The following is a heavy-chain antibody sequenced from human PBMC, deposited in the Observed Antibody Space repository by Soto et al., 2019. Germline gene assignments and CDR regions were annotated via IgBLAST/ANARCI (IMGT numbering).Heavy chain of an antibody. CDR2: ISSNGGST. V-gene: IGHV3-64*01. CDR3: ARQWLDSYYFDY. J-gene: IGHJ4*02. CDR1: GFTFSSYA. D-gene: IGHD6-19*01. Sequence: EVQLVESGGGLVQPGGSLRLSCAASGFTFSSYAMHWVRQAPGKGLEYVSGISSNGGSTHYANSVKGRFTISRDNSKNTLYLQMGSLRDEDMAVYYCARQWLDSYYFDYWGQGTLVTVSS.